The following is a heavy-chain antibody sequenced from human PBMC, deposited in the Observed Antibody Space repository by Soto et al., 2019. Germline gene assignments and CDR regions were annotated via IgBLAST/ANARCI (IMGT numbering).Heavy chain of an antibody. V-gene: IGHV3-73*01. D-gene: IGHD3-10*01. Sequence: GGSLRLSCAASGFTFSGSAMHWVRQGSGKGLEWVGRIRSKANSYATAYAASVKGRFTISRDDSKNTAYLQMNSLKTADTAVYYCTRHGDYYGSGSYYYWGQGILVTVSS. CDR2: IRSKANSYAT. CDR1: GFTFSGSA. J-gene: IGHJ4*02. CDR3: TRHGDYYGSGSYYY.